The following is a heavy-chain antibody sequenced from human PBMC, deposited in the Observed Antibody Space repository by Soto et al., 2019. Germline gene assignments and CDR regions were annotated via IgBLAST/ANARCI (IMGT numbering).Heavy chain of an antibody. Sequence: LRLSCAASGFTFSTYAMNWVRQFPGRGLEWVSYISSSSSAIDYADSVKGRFTVSRDNAKNSLYLQMNSLGDEDTAVYYCASDRSLGSNWYYYLESWGQGTLVTVSS. J-gene: IGHJ4*02. CDR2: ISSSSSAI. CDR3: ASDRSLGSNWYYYLES. D-gene: IGHD3-16*01. V-gene: IGHV3-48*02. CDR1: GFTFSTYA.